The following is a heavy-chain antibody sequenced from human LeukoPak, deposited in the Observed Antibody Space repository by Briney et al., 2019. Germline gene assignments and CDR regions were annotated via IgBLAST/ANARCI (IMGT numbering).Heavy chain of an antibody. Sequence: ASVEVSCKASGYTFTSYDINWVRQATGQGLEWMGWMNPNSGNAGYAQKFQGRVTMTRNTSISTAYMELSSLRSEDTAVYYCARGRGSEGGYYFDYWGQGTLVTVSS. V-gene: IGHV1-8*01. D-gene: IGHD3-10*01. CDR2: MNPNSGNA. CDR1: GYTFTSYD. J-gene: IGHJ4*02. CDR3: ARGRGSEGGYYFDY.